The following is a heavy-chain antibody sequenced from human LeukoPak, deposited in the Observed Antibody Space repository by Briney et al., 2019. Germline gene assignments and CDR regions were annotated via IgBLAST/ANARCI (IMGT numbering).Heavy chain of an antibody. CDR3: AKGYGESHFDS. Sequence: PGGSLRLSCAASGFTFRSFGMHFVRQAPGKGLEWVAFIRFDGSNQYYIDSVKGRFTISRDNSNNTLFLQMNNLRGDDTAVYFCAKGYGESHFDSWGQGTLVT. D-gene: IGHD5-18*01. CDR2: IRFDGSNQ. CDR1: GFTFRSFG. J-gene: IGHJ4*02. V-gene: IGHV3-30*02.